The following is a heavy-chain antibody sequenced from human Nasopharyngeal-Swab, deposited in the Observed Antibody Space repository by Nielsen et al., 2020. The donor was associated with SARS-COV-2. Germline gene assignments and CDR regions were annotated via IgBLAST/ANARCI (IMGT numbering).Heavy chain of an antibody. CDR2: IARDGSTI. V-gene: IGHV3-48*03. CDR1: GFTFSDYE. CDR3: ATEPPTTIGARPDY. J-gene: IGHJ4*02. Sequence: GESLKISCAASGFTFSDYEMNWVRQAPGKGLEWVSYIARDGSTIYYADSVKGRFTISRDNAKNSLYLQMNSLRAEDTAVYYCATEPPTTIGARPDYWSQGTLVTVSS. D-gene: IGHD6-6*01.